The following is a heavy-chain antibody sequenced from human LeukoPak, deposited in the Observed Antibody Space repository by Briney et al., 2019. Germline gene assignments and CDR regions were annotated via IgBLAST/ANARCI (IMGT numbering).Heavy chain of an antibody. CDR3: TRFPSGSYYYSSGRWFDP. CDR2: IRSKAYGGTT. D-gene: IGHD3-10*01. Sequence: PGGSLRLSCTASGFTFGDYAMSWFLQAPGKGLEWVGFIRSKAYGGTTEYAASVKGRFTISRDDSKGIAYLQMNSLKTEDTAVYYCTRFPSGSYYYSSGRWFDPWGQGTLVTVSS. CDR1: GFTFGDYA. J-gene: IGHJ5*02. V-gene: IGHV3-49*03.